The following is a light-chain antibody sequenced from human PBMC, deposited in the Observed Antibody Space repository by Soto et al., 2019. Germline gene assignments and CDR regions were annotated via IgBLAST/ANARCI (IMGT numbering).Light chain of an antibody. CDR1: QSVSTY. CDR2: EAS. J-gene: IGKJ1*01. Sequence: EIVLTKSPGTLSLSPGERATLSCRASQSVSTYLVWYQQKLGQAPRLLIYEASSRATGIPDRFNRSGSGTDFSLTISRVAPEDFAGYYCHQYGSSPRTFGRGTKVEI. V-gene: IGKV3-20*01. CDR3: HQYGSSPRT.